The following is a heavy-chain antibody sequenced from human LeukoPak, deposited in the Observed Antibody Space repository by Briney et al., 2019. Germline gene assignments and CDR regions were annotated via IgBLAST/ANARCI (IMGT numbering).Heavy chain of an antibody. Sequence: GGSLRLSCTASGFAFGSYAMYWVRQAPGKGLEWVSGIFGSGGSAHYADSVKGRFTISRDNSKNTVYLEMNSLGVEDTAVYYCARQTAMGRSGDYWGQGTLVTVSS. CDR1: GFAFGSYA. V-gene: IGHV3-23*01. CDR2: IFGSGGSA. D-gene: IGHD5-18*01. J-gene: IGHJ4*02. CDR3: ARQTAMGRSGDY.